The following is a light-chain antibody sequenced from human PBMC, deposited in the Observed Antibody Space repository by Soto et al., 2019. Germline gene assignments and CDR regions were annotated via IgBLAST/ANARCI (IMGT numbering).Light chain of an antibody. V-gene: IGKV4-1*01. Sequence: DIVMTQSPDSLAVSLGERATVNCKSSLTVLSRSNNKNYLAWYQQKPGQSPKLLISWASTRESGVPDRFSGSGSGTDFTLTISILQAEDVAVYYCQPYYNSPHMFGQGTKVEIK. CDR1: LTVLSRSNNKNY. J-gene: IGKJ1*01. CDR3: QPYYNSPHM. CDR2: WAS.